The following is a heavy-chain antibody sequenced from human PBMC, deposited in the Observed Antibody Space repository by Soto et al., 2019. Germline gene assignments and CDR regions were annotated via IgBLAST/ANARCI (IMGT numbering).Heavy chain of an antibody. CDR2: VSHDGRNT. Sequence: VQLVESGGGVVQPGRSLRLSCAASGFTFSDYAMHWVRQAPGKGLEWVAVVSHDGRNTHYADSVKGRFTISRDSSKNPVSLEMPSLSAEDTAGYSCAKGGRQWLVTSDFNYWGQGALVTVSS. J-gene: IGHJ4*02. V-gene: IGHV3-30*18. CDR3: AKGGRQWLVTSDFNY. D-gene: IGHD6-19*01. CDR1: GFTFSDYA.